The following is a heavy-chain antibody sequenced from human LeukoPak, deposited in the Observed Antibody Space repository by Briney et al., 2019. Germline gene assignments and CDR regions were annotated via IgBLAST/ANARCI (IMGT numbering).Heavy chain of an antibody. J-gene: IGHJ4*02. CDR1: GFTFSSYE. D-gene: IGHD4-17*01. Sequence: GGSLRLSCAASGFTFSSYEMNWVRQAPGKGLEWVSYISSSGSTIYYADSVKGRFTISRDNAKNSLYLQMNSLRAEDTAIYYCVREYDDYTRWEDYWGQGTLVTVSS. CDR3: VREYDDYTRWEDY. CDR2: ISSSGSTI. V-gene: IGHV3-48*03.